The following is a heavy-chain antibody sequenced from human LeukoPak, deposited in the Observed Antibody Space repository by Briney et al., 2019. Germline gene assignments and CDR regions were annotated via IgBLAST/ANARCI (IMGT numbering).Heavy chain of an antibody. CDR1: GFTFSPYS. D-gene: IGHD3-10*01. CDR2: IGSSDSTI. J-gene: IGHJ4*02. Sequence: GGSLRLSCAASGFTFSPYSMNWVRQAPGRGLEWVSYIGSSDSTIYYADSVKGRFTISRDNAKNSLYLQMNSLRAEDTAVYYCARDGSGRVPEMSAPDYWGQGTLVTVSS. V-gene: IGHV3-48*01. CDR3: ARDGSGRVPEMSAPDY.